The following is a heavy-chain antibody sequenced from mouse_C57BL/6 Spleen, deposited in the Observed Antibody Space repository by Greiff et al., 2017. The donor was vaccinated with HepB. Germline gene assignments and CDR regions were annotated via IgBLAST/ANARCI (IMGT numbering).Heavy chain of an antibody. CDR3: TRGGTYYSNYEYFDV. CDR2: ISSGGDYI. D-gene: IGHD2-5*01. V-gene: IGHV5-9-1*02. J-gene: IGHJ1*03. Sequence: EVMLVESGEGLVKPGGSLKLSCAASGFTFSSYAMSWVRQTPEKRLEWVAYISSGGDYIYYADTVKGRFTISRDNARNTLYLQMSSLKSEDTAMYYCTRGGTYYSNYEYFDVWGTGTTVTVSS. CDR1: GFTFSSYA.